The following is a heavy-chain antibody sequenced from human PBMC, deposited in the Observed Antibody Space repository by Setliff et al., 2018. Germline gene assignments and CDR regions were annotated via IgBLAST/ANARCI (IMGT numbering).Heavy chain of an antibody. D-gene: IGHD3-10*01. V-gene: IGHV4-39*01. CDR2: MYYSGST. Sequence: EPLSLTCSVSGGSISSGSYYWGWIRQSPGKGLAWIGSMYYSGSTYYNPSLKGRVTLSVDTTKNQFSLKLTSMTAADTAVYFCARHLLVQGTYHFDYWGQGSPVTVAS. J-gene: IGHJ4*02. CDR1: GGSISSGSYY. CDR3: ARHLLVQGTYHFDY.